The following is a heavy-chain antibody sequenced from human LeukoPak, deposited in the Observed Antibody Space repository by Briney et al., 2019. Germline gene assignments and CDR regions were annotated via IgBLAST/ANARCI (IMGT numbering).Heavy chain of an antibody. V-gene: IGHV1-8*01. CDR1: GYTFTSYD. D-gene: IGHD6-19*01. Sequence: GASVKVSCKASGYTFTSYDINWVRQATGQGLEWMGWMNHNSGNTGYAQKFQGRVTMTRNTSISTAYMELSSLRSEDTAVYYCASRGGGWYYYYGMDVWGQGTTVTVSS. CDR2: MNHNSGNT. CDR3: ASRGGGWYYYYGMDV. J-gene: IGHJ6*02.